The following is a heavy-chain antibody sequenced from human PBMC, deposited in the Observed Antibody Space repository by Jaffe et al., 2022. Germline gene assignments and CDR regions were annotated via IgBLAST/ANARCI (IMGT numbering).Heavy chain of an antibody. Sequence: QVQLQQWGAGLLKPSETLSLTCAVYGGSFSGYYWSWIRQPPGKGLEWIGEINHSGSTNYNPSLKSRVTISVDTSKNQFSLKLSSVTAADTAVYYCAREGEAVAGTSTGKNYMDVWGKGTTVTVSS. CDR1: GGSFSGYY. V-gene: IGHV4-34*01. CDR2: INHSGST. CDR3: AREGEAVAGTSTGKNYMDV. J-gene: IGHJ6*03. D-gene: IGHD6-19*01.